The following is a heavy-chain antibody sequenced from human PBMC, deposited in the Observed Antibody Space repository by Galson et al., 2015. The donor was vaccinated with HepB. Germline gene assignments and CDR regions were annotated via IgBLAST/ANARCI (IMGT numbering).Heavy chain of an antibody. CDR3: AKDGYYYARDSFYGIDV. D-gene: IGHD2-2*03. CDR2: ISYDGSTK. CDR1: GFSFKSYG. Sequence: SLRLSCAGSGFSFKSYGMHWVRQAPGRGLEWVAVISYDGSTKYYADSVKGRFTISRDNSKNTVSLQMNNLRAEDAAVFYCAKDGYYYARDSFYGIDVWGQGITVIVSS. V-gene: IGHV3-30*18. J-gene: IGHJ6*02.